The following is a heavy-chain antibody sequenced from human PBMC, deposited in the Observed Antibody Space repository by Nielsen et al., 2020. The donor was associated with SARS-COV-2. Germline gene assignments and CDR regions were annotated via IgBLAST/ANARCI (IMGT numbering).Heavy chain of an antibody. CDR1: GYTFTSNA. V-gene: IGHV1-3*01. D-gene: IGHD6-13*01. J-gene: IGHJ4*02. CDR2: LNPGNGYT. Sequence: ASVNVSCKASGYTFTSNALHLVRQAPGQRLEWMGWLNPGNGYTRLSQKFQDRVTIIRDTSASTAYMEVSSLRSEDTAVYYCARSQHLSKWGQGTLVTVSS. CDR3: ARSQHLSK.